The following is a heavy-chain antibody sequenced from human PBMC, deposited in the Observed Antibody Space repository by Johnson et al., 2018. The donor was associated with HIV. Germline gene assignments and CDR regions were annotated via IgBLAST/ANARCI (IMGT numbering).Heavy chain of an antibody. D-gene: IGHD6-13*01. Sequence: VQLVESGGGLVKPGGSLRLSCAVSGFIFSSYWMSWVRQAPGKGLEWVSVLYSGGNTYYADSVRGRFTISRDNSKNTLYLQMSSLKVEDTAMYYCARDGESQQLPLGDAFDVWGQGTMVIVSS. CDR1: GFIFSSYW. CDR3: ARDGESQQLPLGDAFDV. CDR2: LYSGGNT. V-gene: IGHV3-66*01. J-gene: IGHJ3*01.